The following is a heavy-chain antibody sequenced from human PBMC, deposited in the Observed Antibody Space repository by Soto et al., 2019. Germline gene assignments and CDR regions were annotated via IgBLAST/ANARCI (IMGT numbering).Heavy chain of an antibody. D-gene: IGHD6-6*01. Sequence: SETLSLTCTVSGGSISSSSYYWGWIRQPPGKGLEWIGSIYYSGSTYYNPSPKSRVTISVDTSKNQFSLKLSSVTAADTAVYYCASSALEYSSPASWFDPWGQGTLVTVSS. CDR3: ASSALEYSSPASWFDP. V-gene: IGHV4-39*01. J-gene: IGHJ5*02. CDR1: GGSISSSSYY. CDR2: IYYSGST.